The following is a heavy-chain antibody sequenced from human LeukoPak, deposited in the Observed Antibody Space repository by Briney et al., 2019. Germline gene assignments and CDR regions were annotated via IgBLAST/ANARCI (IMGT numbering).Heavy chain of an antibody. V-gene: IGHV1-69*04. Sequence: SVKVSCKASGGTFSSYAISWVRQAPGQGLEWMGRIIPILGIANYAQKFQGRVTITADKSTSTAYMELSSLRSEDTAVYYCARSDCSSTSCSRMYYYYYGMDVWGQGTTVTVSS. CDR2: IIPILGIA. J-gene: IGHJ6*02. CDR1: GGTFSSYA. D-gene: IGHD2-2*01. CDR3: ARSDCSSTSCSRMYYYYYGMDV.